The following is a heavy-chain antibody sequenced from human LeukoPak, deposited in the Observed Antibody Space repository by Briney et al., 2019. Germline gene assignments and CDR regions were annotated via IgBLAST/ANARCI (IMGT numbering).Heavy chain of an antibody. CDR2: INGGNGYT. CDR1: GYSFGNFG. D-gene: IGHD2-8*01. V-gene: IGHV1-3*01. CDR3: ARYINGAFDY. J-gene: IGHJ4*02. Sequence: VASVKVSCKASGYSFGNFGVHWLRHAPGQRLEWMGWINGGNGYTKYSQKFQGRVTITRDTSATTAYMELNSLTSEDTAVYYCARYINGAFDYWGQGTLVTVSS.